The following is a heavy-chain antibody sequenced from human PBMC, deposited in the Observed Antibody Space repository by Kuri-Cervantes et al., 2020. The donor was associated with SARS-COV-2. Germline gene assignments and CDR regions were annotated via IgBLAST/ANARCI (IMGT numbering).Heavy chain of an antibody. Sequence: GESLKISCAASGFTFSSYSMNWVRQAPGKGLEWVSSISSSSSYIYYADSVKGRFTTSRDNAKNSLYLQMNSLTAEDTAVYYCARDFLLLAAQNYWGQGTLVTVSS. V-gene: IGHV3-21*01. D-gene: IGHD6-13*01. CDR1: GFTFSSYS. CDR3: ARDFLLLAAQNY. CDR2: ISSSSSYI. J-gene: IGHJ4*02.